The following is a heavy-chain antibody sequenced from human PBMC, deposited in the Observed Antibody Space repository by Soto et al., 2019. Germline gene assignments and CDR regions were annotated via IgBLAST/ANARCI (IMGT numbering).Heavy chain of an antibody. CDR1: GDSISSYY. D-gene: IGHD3-3*02. Sequence: SETLSLTCTVSGDSISSYYWSWIRQPPGKGLEWIGYIYYSGSTNYNPSLKSRVTISVDTSKNQFSLKLSSVTAADTAVYYCASPKIAFYNWFDPWGQGTLVTSPQ. CDR3: ASPKIAFYNWFDP. V-gene: IGHV4-59*08. J-gene: IGHJ5*02. CDR2: IYYSGST.